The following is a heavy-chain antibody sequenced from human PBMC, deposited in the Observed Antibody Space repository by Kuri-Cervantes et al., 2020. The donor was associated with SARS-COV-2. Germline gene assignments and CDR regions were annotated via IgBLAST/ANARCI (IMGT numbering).Heavy chain of an antibody. J-gene: IGHJ4*02. D-gene: IGHD1-26*01. CDR2: ISYDGSNK. Sequence: GGSLRLSCAVSGFTFSDHAMHWVRQVPGKGLEWVAVISYDGSNKYYADSVKGRFTISRDNSKNTLYLKMNSLRAEDTAVYYCANTLVSGVDYWGQGTLVTVSS. CDR3: ANTLVSGVDY. CDR1: GFTFSDHA. V-gene: IGHV3-30-3*01.